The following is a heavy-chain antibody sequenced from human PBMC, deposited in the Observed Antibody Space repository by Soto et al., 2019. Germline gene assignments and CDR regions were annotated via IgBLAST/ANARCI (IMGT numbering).Heavy chain of an antibody. CDR1: GYTLTELS. D-gene: IGHD3-22*01. CDR2: FDPEDGET. Sequence: ASVKVSCKVSGYTLTELSMHWVRQAPGKGLEWMGGFDPEDGETIYAQKFQGRVTMTRNTSISTAYMELSSLRSEDTAVYYCARAHYYDSSGYYPNFDYWGQGTLVTVSS. V-gene: IGHV1-24*01. CDR3: ARAHYYDSSGYYPNFDY. J-gene: IGHJ4*02.